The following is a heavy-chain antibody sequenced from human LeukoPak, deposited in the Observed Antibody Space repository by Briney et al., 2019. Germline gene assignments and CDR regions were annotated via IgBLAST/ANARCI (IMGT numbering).Heavy chain of an antibody. CDR3: ARDLTGPYDH. D-gene: IGHD3-22*01. Sequence: GGPLRLSCAASGFSVTTYWMHWVRQTPGKGLVWVARINVEGNYIDYAGSVKGRFTISRDSAKNTLFLQMNSLRVEDTAVYSCARDLTGPYDHWGQGTLVTVSS. V-gene: IGHV3-74*01. J-gene: IGHJ4*02. CDR2: INVEGNYI. CDR1: GFSVTTYW.